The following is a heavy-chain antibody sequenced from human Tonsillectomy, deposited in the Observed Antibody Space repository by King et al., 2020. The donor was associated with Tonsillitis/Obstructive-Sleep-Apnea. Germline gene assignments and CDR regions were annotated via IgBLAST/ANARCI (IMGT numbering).Heavy chain of an antibody. D-gene: IGHD2-21*01. V-gene: IGHV4-59*08. CDR2: IYYSGST. CDR3: ARLSCGGDCYLGYFDY. J-gene: IGHJ4*02. CDR1: GGSISSYY. Sequence: VQLQESGPGLVKPSETLSLTCTVSGGSISSYYWSWIRQPPGKGLEWIGYIYYSGSTNYNPSLKSRVTISVDTSKNQFSLQLSSVTAADTAVYYCARLSCGGDCYLGYFDYWGQGTLVTVSS.